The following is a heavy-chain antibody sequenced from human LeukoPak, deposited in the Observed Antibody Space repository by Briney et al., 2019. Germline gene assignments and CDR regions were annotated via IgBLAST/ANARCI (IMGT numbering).Heavy chain of an antibody. CDR2: IKQNGSEK. V-gene: IGHV3-7*01. D-gene: IGHD6-6*01. Sequence: HPGGFLRLSCAASGFTFSGYWMSWVRQAPGKRLEWLANIKQNGSEKYYVDSVKGRFTISRDNAKNSLYLQMNSLRAEDTAVYYCVRFSSGAYYYFDYWGQGTLATVPS. CDR3: VRFSSGAYYYFDY. J-gene: IGHJ4*02. CDR1: GFTFSGYW.